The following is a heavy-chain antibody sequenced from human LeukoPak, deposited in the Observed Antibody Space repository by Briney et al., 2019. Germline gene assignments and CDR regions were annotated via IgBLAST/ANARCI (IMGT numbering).Heavy chain of an antibody. V-gene: IGHV3-13*01. D-gene: IGHD1-1*01. CDR1: GFTFSDYD. CDR2: IGTAGDT. Sequence: GGSLRLSCAASGFTFSDYDMHWVRQATGKGLEWVSAIGTAGDTYYAGSVKGRFTISRENAKNSLYLQMNSLRAGDTAVYYCARVAKERVGGVYYFDYWGQGTLVTASS. CDR3: ARVAKERVGGVYYFDY. J-gene: IGHJ4*02.